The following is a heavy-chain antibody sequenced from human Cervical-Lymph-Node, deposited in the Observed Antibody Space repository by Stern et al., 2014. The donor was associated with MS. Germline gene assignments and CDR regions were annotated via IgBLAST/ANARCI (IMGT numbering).Heavy chain of an antibody. V-gene: IGHV4-34*01. Sequence: QVQLQQWRAGLLKPSVTLSLTCAVYGGSFSGYYWSWIRQPQVKGLEWIGAINHSGSTNYNLSLTSRVIISVHTSQHHFSLKLSSVTAADTAVYYCARISTPRYYDYYGMDVWGQGTTVTVSS. D-gene: IGHD2/OR15-2a*01. J-gene: IGHJ6*02. CDR1: GGSFSGYY. CDR3: ARISTPRYYDYYGMDV. CDR2: INHSGST.